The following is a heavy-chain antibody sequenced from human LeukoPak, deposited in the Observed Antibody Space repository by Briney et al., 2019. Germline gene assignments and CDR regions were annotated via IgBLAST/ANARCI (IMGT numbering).Heavy chain of an antibody. CDR2: ISSDSRTI. D-gene: IGHD3-10*01. V-gene: IGHV3-48*02. J-gene: IGHJ4*01. CDR1: GFTFSSYS. Sequence: GGSLRLSCAASGFTFSSYSMNWVRQAPGKGLEWVSYISSDSRTIYYADSVKGRFTISRDNAKNSLYLQMKSLRDEDTAVYYCARYGSGTSYITSYFDYWGQGTLVT. CDR3: ARYGSGTSYITSYFDY.